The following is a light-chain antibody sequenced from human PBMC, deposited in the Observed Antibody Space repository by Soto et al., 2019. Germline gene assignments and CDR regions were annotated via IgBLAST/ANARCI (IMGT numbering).Light chain of an antibody. CDR2: GAS. CDR1: QSVSRN. Sequence: EIVMTQSPGTLSVSPGERATLSCRASQSVSRNLAWYQQKPGQAPRLLMYGASIRATGIPARFSGNGSGTEFTLTISSPQSEDFAVYYCQHYNNWPQAFGQGTKVEIK. J-gene: IGKJ1*01. CDR3: QHYNNWPQA. V-gene: IGKV3-15*01.